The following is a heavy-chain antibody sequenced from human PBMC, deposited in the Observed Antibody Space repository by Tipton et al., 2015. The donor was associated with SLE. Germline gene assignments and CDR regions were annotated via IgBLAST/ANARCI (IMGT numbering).Heavy chain of an antibody. V-gene: IGHV4-61*02. D-gene: IGHD2-15*01. J-gene: IGHJ3*02. CDR3: ARDPGVVGWVNDAFDI. CDR2: IYISGST. Sequence: TLSLTCTVSGGSISSGSYSWSWIRQPAGKGLEWIGRIYISGSTKHNPSLKSRVTISVDTSKNQFSLKLSSVTAADTAVYYCARDPGVVGWVNDAFDIWGQGTMVTVSS. CDR1: GGSISSGSYS.